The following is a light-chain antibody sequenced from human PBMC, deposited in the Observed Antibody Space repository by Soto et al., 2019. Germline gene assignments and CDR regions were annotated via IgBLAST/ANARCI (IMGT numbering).Light chain of an antibody. V-gene: IGLV1-51*01. J-gene: IGLJ1*01. CDR2: DDN. CDR1: SSNIGGNS. Sequence: QSVLTQPPSLSAAPGQKVTISCSGSSSNIGGNSVSWYQQLPGTAPKLLLYDDNKRPSGIPDRFSGSKSGTSATLGITGFQTGDEADYYCGSWDSSLSAYVFGTGTKV. CDR3: GSWDSSLSAYV.